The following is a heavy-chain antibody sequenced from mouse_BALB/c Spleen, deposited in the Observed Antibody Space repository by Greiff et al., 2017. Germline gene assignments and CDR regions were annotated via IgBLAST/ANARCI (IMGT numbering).Heavy chain of an antibody. CDR3: ARVGGTYYFDY. CDR2: INPSTGYT. Sequence: QVQLQQSGAELAKPGASVKMSCKASGYTFTSYWMHWVKQRPGQGLEWIGYINPSTGYTEYNQKFKDKATLTADKSSSTAYMQLSSLTSEDSAVYYCARVGGTYYFDYWGQGTTLTVSA. D-gene: IGHD5-1*01. J-gene: IGHJ2*01. CDR1: GYTFTSYW. V-gene: IGHV1-7*01.